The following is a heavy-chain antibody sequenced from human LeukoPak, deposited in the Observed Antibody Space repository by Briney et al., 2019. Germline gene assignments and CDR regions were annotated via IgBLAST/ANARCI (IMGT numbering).Heavy chain of an antibody. CDR3: AKAVGRISWSFDY. CDR2: ISYDGSDK. CDR1: GFTFNTYA. V-gene: IGHV3-30*18. D-gene: IGHD6-13*01. J-gene: IGHJ4*02. Sequence: GGSLRLCCEASGFTFNTYAMHWVRQPPGKGLEWVALISYDGSDKIYTDSVKGRFTISRDNSESTLYLQMDSLRGDDAAVYYCAKAVGRISWSFDYWGQGALVTVSS.